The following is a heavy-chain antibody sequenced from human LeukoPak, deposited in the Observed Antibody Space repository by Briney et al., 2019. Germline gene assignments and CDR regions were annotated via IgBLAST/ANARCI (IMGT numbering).Heavy chain of an antibody. CDR2: FDPEDGET. Sequence: ASVKVSCKVSGYTLTELSMHWVRQAPGKGLEWMGGFDPEDGETIYAQKFQGRVTMTEDTSTDTAYMELSSLRSEDTAVYYCATFPLAIEKKWELLYWGQGTLVTVSS. CDR1: GYTLTELS. V-gene: IGHV1-24*01. J-gene: IGHJ4*02. D-gene: IGHD1-26*01. CDR3: ATFPLAIEKKWELLY.